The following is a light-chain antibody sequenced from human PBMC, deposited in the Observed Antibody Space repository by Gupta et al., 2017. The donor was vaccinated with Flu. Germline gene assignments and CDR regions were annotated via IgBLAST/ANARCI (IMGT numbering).Light chain of an antibody. J-gene: IGKJ1*01. CDR2: EAS. V-gene: IGKV1-5*03. CDR3: QHYNSFSGT. Sequence: DIQMTQSPSTLSASVGDRVTLTCRASQNIDSWLAWYQQKPGKAPKLLIYEASTLESGVPSRFSGTGSGTEFTLTISSLQPDYSATYYCQHYNSFSGTFGQGTKVEI. CDR1: QNIDSW.